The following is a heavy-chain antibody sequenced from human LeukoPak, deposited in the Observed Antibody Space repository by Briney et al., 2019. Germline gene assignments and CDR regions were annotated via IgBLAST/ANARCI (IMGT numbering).Heavy chain of an antibody. CDR1: GFTLSSYG. CDR3: ARSRDGYIHGLEY. CDR2: IWYAESYK. J-gene: IGHJ4*02. Sequence: GGSLRLSCAASGFTLSSYGIHWVRQTPGKGPEWVANIWYAESYKYYGDHNKHYADSVKGRFTISRDDSKNTLYLQMNSLRAEDTAIYYCARSRDGYIHGLEYWGRGTLVIVS. V-gene: IGHV3-33*01. D-gene: IGHD5-24*01.